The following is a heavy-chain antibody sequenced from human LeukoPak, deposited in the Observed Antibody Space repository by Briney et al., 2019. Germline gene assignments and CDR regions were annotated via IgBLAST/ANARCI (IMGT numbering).Heavy chain of an antibody. V-gene: IGHV4-34*01. CDR3: ARGNYGGNSWDAFDI. Sequence: PSETLSLTCTVSGGSISSYYWSWIRQPPGKGLEWIGEINHSGSTNYNPSLKSRVTISVDTSKNQFSLKLSSVTAADTAVYYCARGNYGGNSWDAFDIWGQGTMVTVSS. D-gene: IGHD4-23*01. CDR1: GGSISSYY. CDR2: INHSGST. J-gene: IGHJ3*02.